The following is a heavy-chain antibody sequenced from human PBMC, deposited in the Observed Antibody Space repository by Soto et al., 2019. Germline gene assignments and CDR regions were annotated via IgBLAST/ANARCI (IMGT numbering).Heavy chain of an antibody. V-gene: IGHV4-4*02. D-gene: IGHD2-2*01. J-gene: IGHJ6*04. Sequence: SETLSLTCAVYGGSISSNKWWSWVRQPPGKGLDWIGEIYHSGSTNYNPSLKSRVTISLDKSKNQFSLKLTSVTAADSAVHYCARDANIVVVPTSLGAMDVWGKGTTVTVSS. CDR3: ARDANIVVVPTSLGAMDV. CDR1: GGSISSNKW. CDR2: IYHSGST.